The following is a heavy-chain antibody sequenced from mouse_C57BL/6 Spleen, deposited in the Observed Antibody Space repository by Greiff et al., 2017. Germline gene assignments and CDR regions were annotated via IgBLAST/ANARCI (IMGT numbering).Heavy chain of an antibody. CDR3: ARYEGYYFDY. CDR1: GYTFTSYW. Sequence: QVQLQQPGAELVKPGASVQMSCTASGYTFTSYWITWVKQRPGKGLEWIGDIYPGSGSTNYNEKFQSKDTLTVDTYSRTAYMQLSSLTSEDSAVYYCARYEGYYFDYGGQGTTLTVSS. D-gene: IGHD2-12*01. CDR2: IYPGSGST. V-gene: IGHV1-55*01. J-gene: IGHJ2*01.